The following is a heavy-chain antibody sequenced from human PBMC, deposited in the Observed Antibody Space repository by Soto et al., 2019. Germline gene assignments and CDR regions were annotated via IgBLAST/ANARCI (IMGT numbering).Heavy chain of an antibody. Sequence: GGALRLSCAASGFTFSSYAMSWVRQAPGKGLEWVSAISGSGGSTYYADSVKGRFTISRDNSKNTLYLQMNSLRAEDTAVYYCAKESGYYGSGSQNWFDPWGQGTLVTVSS. V-gene: IGHV3-23*01. CDR2: ISGSGGST. D-gene: IGHD3-10*01. CDR1: GFTFSSYA. CDR3: AKESGYYGSGSQNWFDP. J-gene: IGHJ5*02.